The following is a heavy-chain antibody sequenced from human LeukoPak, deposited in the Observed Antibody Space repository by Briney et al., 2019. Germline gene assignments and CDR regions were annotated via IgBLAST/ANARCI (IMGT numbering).Heavy chain of an antibody. D-gene: IGHD6-19*01. Sequence: GGTLRLSCAASGFTFSTYGMSWVRQAPGKGLEWVSVISGSGGITFYADSVKGRFAISRDYSKSTLYLQMNSLRAEDTAVYYCAKPKYSSGWYRFYFDYWGQGTLVTVSS. CDR3: AKPKYSSGWYRFYFDY. J-gene: IGHJ4*02. V-gene: IGHV3-23*01. CDR2: ISGSGGIT. CDR1: GFTFSTYG.